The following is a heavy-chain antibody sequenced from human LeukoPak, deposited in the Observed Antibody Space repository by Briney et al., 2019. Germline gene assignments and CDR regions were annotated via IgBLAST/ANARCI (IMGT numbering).Heavy chain of an antibody. CDR3: ARTYDSSGYYYSYYFDY. Sequence: GGSLRLSCAASGFTFSSYEMNWVRQAPGKGPEWVSYISSSGSTIYYADSVKGRFTISRDNAKNSLYLQMNSLRAEDTAVYYCARTYDSSGYYYSYYFDYWGQGTLVTVSS. J-gene: IGHJ4*02. V-gene: IGHV3-48*03. CDR1: GFTFSSYE. D-gene: IGHD3-22*01. CDR2: ISSSGSTI.